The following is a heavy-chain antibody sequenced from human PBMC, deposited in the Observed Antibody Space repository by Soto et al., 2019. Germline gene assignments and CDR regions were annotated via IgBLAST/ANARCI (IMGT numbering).Heavy chain of an antibody. Sequence: SDTLSLTCTVSGGSISPYYWSWIRQPPGKGLEWVGYIYYGGSTSYNPSLKSRVTISVDTSKNQFSLKLDSVTAADTAVYYCARLGGYYQAFDQWGQGSLVTVS. CDR3: ARLGGYYQAFDQ. CDR1: GGSISPYY. CDR2: IYYGGST. D-gene: IGHD3-22*01. V-gene: IGHV4-59*08. J-gene: IGHJ4*02.